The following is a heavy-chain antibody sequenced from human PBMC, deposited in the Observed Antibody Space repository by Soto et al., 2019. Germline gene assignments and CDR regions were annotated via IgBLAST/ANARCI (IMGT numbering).Heavy chain of an antibody. CDR3: ARALAGRYDY. V-gene: IGHV6-1*01. D-gene: IGHD1-26*01. J-gene: IGHJ4*02. Sequence: SQTLSLTCAISGDSVSSKSATWNWIRQSPSRGLEWLGRTYYRSKWSTDYAVSVKGRITVSPDTSKNQFSLQLNSVTPEDTAVYYCARALAGRYDYWGQGTLVTVSS. CDR1: GDSVSSKSAT. CDR2: TYYRSKWST.